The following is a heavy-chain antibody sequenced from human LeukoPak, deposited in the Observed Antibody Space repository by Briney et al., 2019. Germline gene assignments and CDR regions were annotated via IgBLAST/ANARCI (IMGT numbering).Heavy chain of an antibody. J-gene: IGHJ3*02. Sequence: SVKVSCKASGGTFSSYAISWVRQAPGQGLEWMGGIIPIFGTANYAQKFQGRVTITADESTSTAYMELSSLRSEDTAVYYCARDLGGAQGDDAFDIWGQGTMVTVSS. CDR3: ARDLGGAQGDDAFDI. CDR2: IIPIFGTA. CDR1: GGTFSSYA. V-gene: IGHV1-69*13. D-gene: IGHD3-16*01.